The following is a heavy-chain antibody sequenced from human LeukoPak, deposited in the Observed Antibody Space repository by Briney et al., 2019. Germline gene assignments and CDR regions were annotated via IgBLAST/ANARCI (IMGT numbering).Heavy chain of an antibody. V-gene: IGHV3-11*06. CDR2: ISSSSSYT. Sequence: GGSLRLSCAASGFTFSDYYMSWIRQAPGKGLEWVSYISSSSSYTNYADSVKGRFTISRDNAQNSLYLQMNSLRVEDTAVYYCARSFRRYGMDVWGQGTTVTVSS. D-gene: IGHD3-10*01. J-gene: IGHJ6*02. CDR1: GFTFSDYY. CDR3: ARSFRRYGMDV.